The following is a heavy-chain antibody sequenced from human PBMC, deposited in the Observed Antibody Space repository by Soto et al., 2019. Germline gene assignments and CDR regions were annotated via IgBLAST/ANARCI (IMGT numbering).Heavy chain of an antibody. D-gene: IGHD1-1*01. J-gene: IGHJ4*02. CDR2: ISAYNGNT. V-gene: IGHV1-18*01. CDR1: VYTFTSYG. Sequence: XSVKVSCRASVYTFTSYGSSWVRQAPGQGLEWMGWISAYNGNTNYAQKLQGRVTMTTDTSTSTAYMELRGLRSDDTAVYYCARNVWVEKAFVDYWGQGNLVTVSS. CDR3: ARNVWVEKAFVDY.